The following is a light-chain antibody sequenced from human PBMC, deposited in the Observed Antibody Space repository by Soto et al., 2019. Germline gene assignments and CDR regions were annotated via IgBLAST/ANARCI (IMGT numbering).Light chain of an antibody. Sequence: ALTQPPSASGSPGQSVTISCTGTSSDVGGYNYVSWYQQHPGKAPKLMIYEVSKRPSGVPDRFSGSKSGNTASLTVSGLQAEDEADYYCSSYAGSNKDVFGTGTKLTVL. CDR2: EVS. J-gene: IGLJ1*01. CDR1: SSDVGGYNY. CDR3: SSYAGSNKDV. V-gene: IGLV2-8*01.